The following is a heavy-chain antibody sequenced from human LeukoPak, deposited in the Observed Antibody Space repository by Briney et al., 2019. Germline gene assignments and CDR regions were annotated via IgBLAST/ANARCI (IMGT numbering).Heavy chain of an antibody. V-gene: IGHV3-23*01. J-gene: IGHJ1*01. D-gene: IGHD3-22*01. Sequence: GGSLRLSCAASGFTFSSYAMSWVRQAPGKGLEWVTAISGSGGSTYYADSVKGRSTISRDNSKNTLYLQMNSLRAEDTAVYYCAKPYYYDSSGYLPEYFQHWGQGTLVTVSS. CDR2: ISGSGGST. CDR3: AKPYYYDSSGYLPEYFQH. CDR1: GFTFSSYA.